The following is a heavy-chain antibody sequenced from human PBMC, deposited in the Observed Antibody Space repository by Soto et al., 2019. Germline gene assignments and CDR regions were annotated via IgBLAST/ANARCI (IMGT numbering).Heavy chain of an antibody. CDR3: ARSRGTYYYDSSGYYAFDY. CDR2: IIPIFGTA. V-gene: IGHV1-69*13. Sequence: EASVKVSCKASGGTFSSYAISWVRQAPGQGLEWMGGIIPIFGTANYAQKFQGRVTITADESTSTAYMELSSLRSEDTAVYYCARSRGTYYYDSSGYYAFDYWGQGTLVTVSS. D-gene: IGHD3-22*01. CDR1: GGTFSSYA. J-gene: IGHJ4*02.